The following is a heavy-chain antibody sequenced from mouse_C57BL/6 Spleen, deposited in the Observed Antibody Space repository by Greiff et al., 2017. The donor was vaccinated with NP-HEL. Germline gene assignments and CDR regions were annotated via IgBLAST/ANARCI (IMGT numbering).Heavy chain of an antibody. CDR3: ARREGYHSSFAY. V-gene: IGHV1-18*01. CDR2: INPNNGGT. D-gene: IGHD1-2*01. Sequence: EVQLQQSGPELVKPGASVKIPCKASGYTFTDYNMDWVKQSHGKSLEWIGDINPNNGGTIYNQKFKGKATLTVDKSSSTAYMELRSLTSEDTAVYYCARREGYHSSFAYWGQGTLVTVSA. J-gene: IGHJ3*01. CDR1: GYTFTDYN.